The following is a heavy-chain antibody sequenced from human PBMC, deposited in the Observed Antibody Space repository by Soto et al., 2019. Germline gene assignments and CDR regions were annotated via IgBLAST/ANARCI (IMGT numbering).Heavy chain of an antibody. CDR2: ISGSGGST. J-gene: IGHJ4*02. V-gene: IGHV3-23*01. Sequence: GGSLRLSCAASGFTFSSYAMSWVRQAPGKGLEWVSAISGSGGSTYYADSVKGRFTISRDNSKNTLYLQMNSLRAEDTAVYYCAKGGRDIVATITSSVGGYFDYWGQGTLVTVSS. CDR3: AKGGRDIVATITSSVGGYFDY. CDR1: GFTFSSYA. D-gene: IGHD5-12*01.